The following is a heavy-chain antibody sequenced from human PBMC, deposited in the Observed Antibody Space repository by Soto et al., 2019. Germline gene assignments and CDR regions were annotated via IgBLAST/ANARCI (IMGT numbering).Heavy chain of an antibody. CDR3: ARVIVAYYGMDV. CDR1: GGSFSGYY. Sequence: SETLSLTCAVYGGSFSGYYWSWIRQPPGKGLEWIGEINHSGGTNYNPSLKSRVTISVDTSKNQFSLKLSSVTAADTAVYYCARVIVAYYGMDVWGQGTTVTVSS. J-gene: IGHJ6*02. CDR2: INHSGGT. D-gene: IGHD5-12*01. V-gene: IGHV4-34*01.